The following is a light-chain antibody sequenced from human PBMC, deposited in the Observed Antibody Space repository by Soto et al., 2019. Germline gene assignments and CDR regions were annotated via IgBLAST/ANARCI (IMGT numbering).Light chain of an antibody. V-gene: IGKV3-15*01. CDR1: QNVPSN. Sequence: EIMMTQSPATLSVSPGERATLSCRASQNVPSNYLAWYQQKPGQAPRLLIYGASTRAPGAPARFSGSGSGTEFILNISSLQSEDFAVYYCQNYNNWTPMYTFGHGTKL. CDR3: QNYNNWTPMYT. CDR2: GAS. J-gene: IGKJ2*01.